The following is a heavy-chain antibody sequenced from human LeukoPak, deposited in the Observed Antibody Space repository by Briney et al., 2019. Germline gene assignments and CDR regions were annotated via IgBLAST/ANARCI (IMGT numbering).Heavy chain of an antibody. CDR1: GFPFSSCW. Sequence: GGSLRLSCAASGFPFSSCWMNWVRQVPGKGLLWFSRINSDGSATIYADSVRGRFTISRDNAKNTLYLQMSGLRVEDTAVYHCASDSPYYGMDVWGQGTTVTVSS. J-gene: IGHJ6*02. V-gene: IGHV3-74*01. CDR2: INSDGSAT. CDR3: ASDSPYYGMDV.